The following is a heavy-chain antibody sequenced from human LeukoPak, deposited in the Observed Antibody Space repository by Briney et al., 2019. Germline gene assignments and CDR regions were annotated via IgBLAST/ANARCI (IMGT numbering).Heavy chain of an antibody. J-gene: IGHJ4*02. CDR2: INHSGST. V-gene: IGHV4-34*01. D-gene: IGHD1-26*01. CDR1: GGSFSGYY. CDR3: ARTPYSGSHFDY. Sequence: SETLSLTCAVCGGSFSGYYWSWSRQPPGKGLEWIGEINHSGSTNYNPSLKSRVTISVDTSKNQFSLKLSSVTAADTAVYYCARTPYSGSHFDYWGQGTLLTVSS.